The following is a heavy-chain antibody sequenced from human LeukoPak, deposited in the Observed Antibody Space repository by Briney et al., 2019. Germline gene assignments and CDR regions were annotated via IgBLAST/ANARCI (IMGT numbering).Heavy chain of an antibody. D-gene: IGHD7-27*01. J-gene: IGHJ5*02. CDR2: VDPEDGET. Sequence: ASVKVSCKVSGYTFTDYYMHWVQQAPGKGLEWIGLVDPEDGETIYAEKFQGRVTITADTSTDTAYMELSSLRSEDTAVYYCASCLRVTGDPLRWFDPWGQGTLVTVSS. V-gene: IGHV1-69-2*01. CDR3: ASCLRVTGDPLRWFDP. CDR1: GYTFTDYY.